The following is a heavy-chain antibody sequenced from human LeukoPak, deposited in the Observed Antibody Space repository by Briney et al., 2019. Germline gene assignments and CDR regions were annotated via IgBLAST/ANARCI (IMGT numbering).Heavy chain of an antibody. CDR1: GFTFSSYW. D-gene: IGHD3-10*01. V-gene: IGHV3-7*01. CDR3: ARDVSGGSGXXXXXYGVDV. CDR2: IKPDGSER. J-gene: IGHJ6*01. Sequence: QSGGSLRLSCAASGFTFSSYWMNWVRQAPGKGLEWVANIKPDGSERYYEDSVKGRFTISRDNAKNSLYLQMNSLRAEDTAVYYCARDVSGGSGXXXXXYGVDV.